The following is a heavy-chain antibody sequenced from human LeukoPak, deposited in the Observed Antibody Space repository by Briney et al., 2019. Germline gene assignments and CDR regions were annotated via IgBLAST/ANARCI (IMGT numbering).Heavy chain of an antibody. CDR2: INHSGST. Sequence: SETLSLTCAVYGGSFSGYYWSWIRQPPGKGLEWIGEINHSGSTNYNPSLKSRVTISVDTSKNQFPLKLSSVTAADTAVYYCARVGHSKLRWQTDYWGQGTLVTVSS. V-gene: IGHV4-34*01. CDR1: GGSFSGYY. CDR3: ARVGHSKLRWQTDY. J-gene: IGHJ4*02. D-gene: IGHD4-23*01.